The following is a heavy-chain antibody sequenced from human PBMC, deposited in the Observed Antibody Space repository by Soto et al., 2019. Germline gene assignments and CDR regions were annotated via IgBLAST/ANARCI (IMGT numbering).Heavy chain of an antibody. Sequence: QVQLVQSGAEVKKPGASVKVSCKASGYTFTSYGISWVRQAPGQGLARMGWISAYNGNTNYTQKLQGRVTMTTDTSTSIAYMELRCLRSADTAVYYCARVGLRYFDRDNGMAVWVHGTTVTVSS. CDR3: ARVGLRYFDRDNGMAV. J-gene: IGHJ6*02. CDR1: GYTFTSYG. D-gene: IGHD3-9*01. V-gene: IGHV1-18*01. CDR2: ISAYNGNT.